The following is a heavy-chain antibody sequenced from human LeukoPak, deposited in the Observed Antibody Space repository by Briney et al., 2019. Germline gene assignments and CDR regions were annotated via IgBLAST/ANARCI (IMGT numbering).Heavy chain of an antibody. CDR3: ARAGGYYGSGSFLDY. CDR2: IYHSGST. V-gene: IGHV4-38-2*02. D-gene: IGHD3-10*01. CDR1: RYDINSVYY. J-gene: IGHJ4*02. Sequence: SEALSLTCTVSRYDINSVYYWGWIRQPPGKGLEWIGSIYHSGSTYYNASLKSRVTISMDTSRNKFSLNLNSVTAADTAVYYCARAGGYYGSGSFLDYWGQGLLVTVSS.